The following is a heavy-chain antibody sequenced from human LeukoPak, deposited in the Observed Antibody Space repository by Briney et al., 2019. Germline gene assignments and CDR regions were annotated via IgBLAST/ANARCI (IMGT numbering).Heavy chain of an antibody. D-gene: IGHD5-12*01. CDR1: AGSISSTSHH. J-gene: IGHJ4*02. CDR2: IYYGRTT. V-gene: IGHV4-39*01. Sequence: TSETLSLTCTVSAGSISSTSHHWDWIRQSPGKGLEWIGSIYYGRTTYYNPSLNSRVTISVVTSNNQFSLQLNPVTAADTAVYYCVRHDGRGGATMGALDSWGQGSLVTVSS. CDR3: VRHDGRGGATMGALDS.